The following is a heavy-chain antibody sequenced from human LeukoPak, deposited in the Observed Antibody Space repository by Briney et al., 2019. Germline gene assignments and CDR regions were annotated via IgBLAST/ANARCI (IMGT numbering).Heavy chain of an antibody. J-gene: IGHJ3*02. CDR1: GFTFDDYA. Sequence: GGSLRLSCAASGFTFDDYAMHWVRQAPGKGLEWVSGISWNSGSIGYADSVKGRFTISRDNAKNSLYLQMNSLRAEDTAVYYCAKSIAVAAMTNAFDIWGQGTMVTVSS. D-gene: IGHD6-19*01. V-gene: IGHV3-9*01. CDR2: ISWNSGSI. CDR3: AKSIAVAAMTNAFDI.